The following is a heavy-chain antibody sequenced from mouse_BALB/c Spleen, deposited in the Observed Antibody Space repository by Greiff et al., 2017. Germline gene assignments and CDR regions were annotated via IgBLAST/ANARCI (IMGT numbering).Heavy chain of an antibody. D-gene: IGHD2-14*01. CDR3: RGYDWYFDV. J-gene: IGHJ1*01. V-gene: IGHV6-6*02. CDR1: GFTFSSYW. Sequence: VQLKQSGGGLVQPGGSMKLSCVASGFTFSSYWMSWVRQSPEKGLEWVAEIRLKSDNYATHYAESVKGKFTISRDDSKSRLYLQMNSLRAEDTGIYYCRGYDWYFDVWGAGTTVTVSS. CDR2: IRLKSDNYAT.